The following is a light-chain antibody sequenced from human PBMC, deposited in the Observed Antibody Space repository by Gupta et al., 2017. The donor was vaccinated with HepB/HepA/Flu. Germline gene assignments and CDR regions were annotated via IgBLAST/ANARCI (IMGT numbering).Light chain of an antibody. CDR3: QQEDSFPIT. J-gene: IGKJ4*01. V-gene: IGKV1-33*01. Sequence: DIQMTQSPSSLSTSIGDRVTISCQASQDITNYLNWFQQIPGKAPKLLIYDASNLQTGVPSRFSGSGSGTDFTLTISSRQPEDIATYYCQQEDSFPITFGGGTRVEIK. CDR1: QDITNY. CDR2: DAS.